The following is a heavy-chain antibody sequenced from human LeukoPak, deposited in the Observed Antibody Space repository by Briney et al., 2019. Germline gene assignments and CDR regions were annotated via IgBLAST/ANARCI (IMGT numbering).Heavy chain of an antibody. J-gene: IGHJ6*02. Sequence: SVKVSCKASGGTFSSYAISWVRQAPGQGLEWMGGIIPIFGTANYAQKFQGRVTITADESTSTAYMELSSLRSEDTAVYYCARNRGVRYSGYDPYYYYGMDVWGQGTLVTVSS. CDR1: GGTFSSYA. CDR2: IIPIFGTA. CDR3: ARNRGVRYSGYDPYYYYGMDV. D-gene: IGHD5-12*01. V-gene: IGHV1-69*01.